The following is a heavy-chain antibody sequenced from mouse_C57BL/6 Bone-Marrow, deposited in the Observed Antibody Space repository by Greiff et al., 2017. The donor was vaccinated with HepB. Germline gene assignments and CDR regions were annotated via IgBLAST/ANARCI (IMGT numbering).Heavy chain of an antibody. CDR3: TGHYGSSYWYFDV. CDR1: GYTFTSYW. CDR2: IYPGNSDT. Sequence: EVQLQQSGTVLARPGASVKMSCKTSGYTFTSYWMHWVNQRPGQGLEWIGAIYPGNSDTSYNQKFKGKAKLTAVTSASTAYMELSSLTNEDSAVYYCTGHYGSSYWYFDVWGTGTTVTVSS. D-gene: IGHD1-1*01. J-gene: IGHJ1*03. V-gene: IGHV1-5*01.